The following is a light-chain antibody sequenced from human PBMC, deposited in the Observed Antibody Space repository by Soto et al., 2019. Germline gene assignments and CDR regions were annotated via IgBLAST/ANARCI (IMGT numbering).Light chain of an antibody. CDR2: GAS. J-gene: IGKJ2*01. CDR1: QSVSND. CDR3: HQYKNWPPFT. Sequence: EIVMTQSPSTLSVSPGDRATLSCRASQSVSNDLAWYQHKPGQAPRLLIYGASTRAAAIPARFTGSGSGTDFTLIIISLQSDDSAEYYYHQYKNWPPFTFGQGTKLEIK. V-gene: IGKV3-15*01.